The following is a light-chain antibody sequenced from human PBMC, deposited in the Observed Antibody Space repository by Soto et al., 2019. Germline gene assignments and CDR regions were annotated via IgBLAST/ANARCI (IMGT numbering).Light chain of an antibody. V-gene: IGKV3-15*01. CDR1: QSVSNN. CDR2: GAS. CDR3: QQYNNWPMT. J-gene: IGKJ1*01. Sequence: ETVITQSPSTVSVSPGERDTLSCRASQSVSNNLAWYQQKPGQAPRLLIFGASTRATGIPARFSGGGSGTEFTVTISSLQSEDFAVYYCQQYNNWPMTFGQGTKVDIK.